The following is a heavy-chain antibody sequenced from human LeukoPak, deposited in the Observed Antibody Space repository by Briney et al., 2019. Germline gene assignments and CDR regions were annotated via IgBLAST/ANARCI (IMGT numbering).Heavy chain of an antibody. V-gene: IGHV3-49*04. D-gene: IGHD2-21*01. CDR1: GFTFGDYA. J-gene: IGHJ4*02. Sequence: PGGSLRLSCAASGFTFGDYAMSWVRQAPGKGLEWVGFIRSKTYGGAADYGASVRGRFTIYRDDSKSIAYLQMNSLEIEDTAVYYCTILGIAIIGRDPVDHWGQGTLVTVSS. CDR3: TILGIAIIGRDPVDH. CDR2: IRSKTYGGAA.